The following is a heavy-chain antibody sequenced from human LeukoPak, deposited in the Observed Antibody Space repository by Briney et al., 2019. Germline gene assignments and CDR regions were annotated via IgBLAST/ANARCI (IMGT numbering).Heavy chain of an antibody. V-gene: IGHV5-51*01. Sequence: GASLKISCKGSGSRFTSYWIGWVRQMPGKGLEWMGIIYPGDSDNRYSPSFQGHVTISADKSISTAYLQWSSLKASDTAMYYCARCGNGYNWEDAFDIWGQGTMVTVSS. J-gene: IGHJ3*02. CDR3: ARCGNGYNWEDAFDI. CDR1: GSRFTSYW. CDR2: IYPGDSDN. D-gene: IGHD5-24*01.